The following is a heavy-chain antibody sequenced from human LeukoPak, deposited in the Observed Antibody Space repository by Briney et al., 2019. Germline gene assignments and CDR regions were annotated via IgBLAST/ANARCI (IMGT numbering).Heavy chain of an antibody. CDR3: AREGEGYYDAFDI. CDR2: IWFDGSNK. CDR1: GFTFSNYG. Sequence: GGSLRLSCTASGFTFSNYGMHWVRQAPGKGLEWVAIIWFDGSNKYYADSVKGRFTISRDNSKNTLYLQMNSLRAEDAAVYYCAREGEGYYDAFDIWGQGTMVTVSS. D-gene: IGHD3-16*01. J-gene: IGHJ3*02. V-gene: IGHV3-33*01.